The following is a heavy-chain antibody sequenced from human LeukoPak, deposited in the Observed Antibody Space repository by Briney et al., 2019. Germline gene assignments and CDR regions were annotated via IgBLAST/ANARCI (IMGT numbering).Heavy chain of an antibody. D-gene: IGHD3-22*01. J-gene: IGHJ3*02. CDR2: ISGSGGGT. V-gene: IGHV3-23*01. CDR1: GFTFSSYA. CDR3: AKDRYYYDSSGYSDRHDAFDI. Sequence: GGSLRLSCAASGFTFSSYAMDWVRQAPGKGLEWVSVISGSGGGTYYADSVKGRFTISRDNSKNTLYLQMNSLRAEDTAVYYCAKDRYYYDSSGYSDRHDAFDIWGQGTMVTVSS.